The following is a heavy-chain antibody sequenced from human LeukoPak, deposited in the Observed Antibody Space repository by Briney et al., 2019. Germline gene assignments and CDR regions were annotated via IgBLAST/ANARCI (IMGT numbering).Heavy chain of an antibody. CDR1: GGSISSGGYY. CDR2: IYHSGST. D-gene: IGHD6-19*01. CDR3: ARDQIAVSGGFDY. Sequence: KSSETLSLTCTVSGGSISSGGYYWSWIRQPPGKGLKWIGYIYHSGSTYYNPSLKSRVTISVDRSKNQFSLKLSSVTAADTAVYYCARDQIAVSGGFDYWGQGTLVTVSS. J-gene: IGHJ4*02. V-gene: IGHV4-30-2*01.